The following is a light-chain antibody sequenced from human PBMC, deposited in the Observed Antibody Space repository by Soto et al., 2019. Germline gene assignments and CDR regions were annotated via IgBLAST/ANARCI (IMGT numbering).Light chain of an antibody. CDR1: SSDVGGYKF. J-gene: IGLJ3*02. Sequence: QSALTQPASVSGSPGQSITISCTGTSSDVGGYKFVSWYQHHPGKAPKLMIYEVNNRPSGVSDRFSGSKSGNTASLTISGLQPEDEADYYCLSYTSANTRVFGGGTKVTVL. V-gene: IGLV2-14*01. CDR2: EVN. CDR3: LSYTSANTRV.